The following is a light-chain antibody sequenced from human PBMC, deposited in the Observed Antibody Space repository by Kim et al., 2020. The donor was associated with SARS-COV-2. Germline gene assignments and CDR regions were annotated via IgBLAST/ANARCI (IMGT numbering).Light chain of an antibody. CDR3: QKCNGPPWT. Sequence: ASVGDRVTIACRASQGISSNVAWYQQKPGEVPQLLMYDASVLQSGVPSRFSGSGSGTDFTLTISSLQPEDAATYYCQKCNGPPWTFGQGTKVDIK. J-gene: IGKJ1*01. V-gene: IGKV1-27*01. CDR2: DAS. CDR1: QGISSN.